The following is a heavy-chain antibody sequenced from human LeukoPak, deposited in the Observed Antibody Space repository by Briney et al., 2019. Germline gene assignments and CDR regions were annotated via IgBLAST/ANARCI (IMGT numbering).Heavy chain of an antibody. CDR3: ARDVGGSSDY. CDR1: GITFNTYS. J-gene: IGHJ4*02. D-gene: IGHD6-6*01. CDR2: IWYDGSNK. V-gene: IGHV3-33*08. Sequence: GGSLRLSCAASGITFNTYSMNWVRQAPGKGLEWVAVIWYDGSNKYYADSVKGRFTISRDNSKNTPYLQMNSLRAEDTAVYYCARDVGGSSDYWGQGTLVTVSS.